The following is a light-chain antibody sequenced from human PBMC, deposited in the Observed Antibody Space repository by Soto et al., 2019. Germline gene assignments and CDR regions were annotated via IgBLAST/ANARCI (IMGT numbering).Light chain of an antibody. V-gene: IGKV1-5*01. Sequence: DIQMTQSPFTLSASVGDRVTITCRASQSISSWLAWYQQKPGKAPKVLIYDASSLESGVPSRFSGSGSGTEFTRTISSLQPDDFATYYCQHYNGFSRTFGQGTKVEIK. J-gene: IGKJ1*01. CDR2: DAS. CDR1: QSISSW. CDR3: QHYNGFSRT.